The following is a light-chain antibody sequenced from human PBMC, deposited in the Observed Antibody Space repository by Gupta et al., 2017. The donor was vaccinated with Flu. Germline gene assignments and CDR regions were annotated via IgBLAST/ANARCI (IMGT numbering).Light chain of an antibody. CDR1: QSIQYKNGNTY. V-gene: IGKV2-30*01. Sequence: IACRSSQSIQYKNGNTYLNWFQQRPGPSPRSLINEVSIRDSGVPVRGSGSGSVTDFTLKISGVEDEDVGFYYCMRGTHPWTFGQGTRLDI. J-gene: IGKJ2*02. CDR3: MRGTHPWT. CDR2: EVS.